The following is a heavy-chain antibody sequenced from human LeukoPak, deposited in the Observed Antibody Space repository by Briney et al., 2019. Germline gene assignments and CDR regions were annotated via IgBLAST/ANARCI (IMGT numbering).Heavy chain of an antibody. V-gene: IGHV3-30*04. CDR2: ISYDGSNK. CDR3: ARGARMIVVVITTGVCDY. Sequence: GRSLRLSCAAFGFTFSSYAMHWVRQAPGKGLEWVAVISYDGSNKYYADSVKGRFTISRDNSKNTLYLQMNSLRAEDTAVYYCARGARMIVVVITTGVCDYWGQGTLVTVSS. J-gene: IGHJ4*02. D-gene: IGHD3-22*01. CDR1: GFTFSSYA.